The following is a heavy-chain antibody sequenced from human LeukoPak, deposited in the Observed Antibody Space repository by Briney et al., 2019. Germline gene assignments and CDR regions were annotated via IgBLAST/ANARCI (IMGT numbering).Heavy chain of an antibody. D-gene: IGHD2-2*03. Sequence: SETLSLTCTVSGGSISSGDYYWSWIRQPPGKGLEWIGYTYYSGSTYYNPSLKSRVTISVDTSKNQFSLKLSSVTAADTAVYYCASGYCSSTSCHEDYYYGMDVWGQGTTVTVSS. CDR1: GGSISSGDYY. CDR2: TYYSGST. J-gene: IGHJ6*02. V-gene: IGHV4-30-4*01. CDR3: ASGYCSSTSCHEDYYYGMDV.